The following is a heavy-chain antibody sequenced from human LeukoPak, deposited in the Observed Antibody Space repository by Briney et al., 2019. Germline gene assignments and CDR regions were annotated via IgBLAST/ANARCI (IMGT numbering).Heavy chain of an antibody. J-gene: IGHJ5*02. V-gene: IGHV3-23*01. Sequence: GGSLRLSCAASGFTFSSYAMSWVRQAPGKGLEWVSAISGSGGSTYYADSVKGRFTISRDNSKNTLYLQMNSLRAEDTAVYYCAKQGDYDILTGYSRRRWFDPWGQGTLVTVSS. CDR3: AKQGDYDILTGYSRRRWFDP. CDR1: GFTFSSYA. D-gene: IGHD3-9*01. CDR2: ISGSGGST.